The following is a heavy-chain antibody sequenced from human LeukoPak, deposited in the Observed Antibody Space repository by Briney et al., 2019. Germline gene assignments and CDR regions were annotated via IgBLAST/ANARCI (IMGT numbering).Heavy chain of an antibody. CDR1: GGSISSSSYY. V-gene: IGHV4-39*07. D-gene: IGHD6-13*01. Sequence: SETLSLTCTVSGGSISSSSYYRGWIRQPPGKGLEWIGSIYYSGSTYYNPSLKSRVTISVDTSKNQFSLKLSSVTAADTAVYYCARESDSSPYYFDYWGQGTLVTVSS. CDR3: ARESDSSPYYFDY. J-gene: IGHJ4*02. CDR2: IYYSGST.